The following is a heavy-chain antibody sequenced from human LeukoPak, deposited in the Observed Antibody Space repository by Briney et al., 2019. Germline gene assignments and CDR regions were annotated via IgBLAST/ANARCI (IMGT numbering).Heavy chain of an antibody. Sequence: PSETLSLTCAVSGVSINSGGYSRSWIRQPPGKGLEWIGYIYHSGSTYYNPSLKSRVTISVDRSKNQFSLKLSSVTAADTAVYYCARGGGMVRGVIDYYYYYGMDVWGKGTTVTVSS. CDR3: ARGGGMVRGVIDYYYYYGMDV. D-gene: IGHD3-10*01. CDR1: GVSINSGGYS. CDR2: IYHSGST. J-gene: IGHJ6*04. V-gene: IGHV4-30-2*01.